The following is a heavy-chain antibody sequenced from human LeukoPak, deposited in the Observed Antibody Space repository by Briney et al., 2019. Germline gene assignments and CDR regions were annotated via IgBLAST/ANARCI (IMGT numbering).Heavy chain of an antibody. J-gene: IGHJ4*02. CDR3: ARLLRNIAAAVYFFDY. V-gene: IGHV5-51*01. CDR2: IYPGDSDT. CDR1: GYSFTTYW. Sequence: GGSLRLSCKGSGYSFTTYWIGWVRQMPGKGLEWMGIIYPGDSDTRYSPSFQGQVTISADKSNSTVYLQWSSLKASDTAMYYCARLLRNIAAAVYFFDYWGQGTLVTVSS. D-gene: IGHD6-13*01.